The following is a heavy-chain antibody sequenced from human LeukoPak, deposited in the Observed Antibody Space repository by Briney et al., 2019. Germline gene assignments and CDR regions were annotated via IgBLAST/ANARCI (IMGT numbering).Heavy chain of an antibody. V-gene: IGHV1-69*04. J-gene: IGHJ4*02. Sequence: GASVKVSCKASGYTFISHGISWVRQAPGQWLEWMGRIIPILGIANYAQKFQGRVTITADKSTSTAYMELSSLRSEDTAVYYCARTSGTSSKLWGQGTLVTVSS. CDR1: GYTFISHG. CDR3: ARTSGTSSKL. CDR2: IIPILGIA. D-gene: IGHD1-14*01.